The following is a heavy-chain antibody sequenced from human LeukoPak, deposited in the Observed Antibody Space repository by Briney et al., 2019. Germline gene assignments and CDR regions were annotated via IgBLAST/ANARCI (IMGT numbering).Heavy chain of an antibody. CDR1: GGSISSYY. D-gene: IGHD6-19*01. CDR3: ARDGGPGSSGWENAFDI. V-gene: IGHV4-59*12. Sequence: SETLSLTCTVSGGSISSYYWSWIRQPPGKGLEWIGYIYYSGSTNYNPSLKSRVTISVDTSKNQFSLKLSSVTAADTAAYYCARDGGPGSSGWENAFDIWGQGTMVTVSS. CDR2: IYYSGST. J-gene: IGHJ3*02.